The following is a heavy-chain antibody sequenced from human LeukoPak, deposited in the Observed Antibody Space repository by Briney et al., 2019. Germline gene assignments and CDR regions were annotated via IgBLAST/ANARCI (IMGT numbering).Heavy chain of an antibody. CDR3: ARRVESGSYYDAFDI. Sequence: GEALKISCKGSGYSFTSYWIGWVRQMPGKGLEWMGIIYPGDSDTRYSPSFQGQVTISADKSISTAYLQWSSLKASDTAMYYCARRVESGSYYDAFDIWGQGTMVTVSS. D-gene: IGHD1-26*01. J-gene: IGHJ3*02. CDR2: IYPGDSDT. CDR1: GYSFTSYW. V-gene: IGHV5-51*01.